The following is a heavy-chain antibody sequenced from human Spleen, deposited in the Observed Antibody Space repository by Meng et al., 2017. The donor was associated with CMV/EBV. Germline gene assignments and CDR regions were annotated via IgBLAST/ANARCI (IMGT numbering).Heavy chain of an antibody. CDR2: ISAYSGDT. CDR1: GYTFTGYY. CDR3: ARDHVVRGVYSAY. J-gene: IGHJ4*02. D-gene: IGHD3-10*01. V-gene: IGHV1-18*04. Sequence: ASVKVSCKASGYTFTGYYMHWVRQAPGQRPEWLGWISAYSGDTKYAERFQGRVSVTTDTSTSTAYMELRSLISDDTAVYYCARDHVVRGVYSAYWGQGTPVTVSS.